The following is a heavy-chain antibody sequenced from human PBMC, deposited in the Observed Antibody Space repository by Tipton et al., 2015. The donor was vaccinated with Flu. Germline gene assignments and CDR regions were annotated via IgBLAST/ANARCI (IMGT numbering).Heavy chain of an antibody. CDR2: ISSSSSYI. J-gene: IGHJ4*02. D-gene: IGHD1-26*01. V-gene: IGHV3-21*01. Sequence: GSLRLPCAASGFTFSSYSMNWVRQAPGKGLEWVSSISSSSSYIYYADSVKGRFTISRDNAKNSLYLQMNSQRAEDTAVYYCARDLGGSYLFDYWGQGTLVTVSS. CDR3: ARDLGGSYLFDY. CDR1: GFTFSSYS.